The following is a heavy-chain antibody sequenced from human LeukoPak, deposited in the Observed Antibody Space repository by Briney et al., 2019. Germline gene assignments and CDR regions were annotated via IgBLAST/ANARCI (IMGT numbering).Heavy chain of an antibody. V-gene: IGHV3-23*01. D-gene: IGHD3-3*01. CDR2: ISGSGGST. Sequence: GGSLRLSCAASGFTFSSYAMSWVRQAPGKGLEWVSAISGSGGSTYYADSVKGRFTISRDNSKNTLYLQMNSLRAGDTAVYYCAKSTFHYLIWSGYFGAFDIWGQGTMVTVSS. CDR1: GFTFSSYA. J-gene: IGHJ3*02. CDR3: AKSTFHYLIWSGYFGAFDI.